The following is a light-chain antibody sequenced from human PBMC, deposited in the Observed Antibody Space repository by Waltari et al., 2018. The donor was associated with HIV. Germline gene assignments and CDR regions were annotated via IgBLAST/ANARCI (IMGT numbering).Light chain of an antibody. V-gene: IGLV2-14*01. J-gene: IGLJ2*01. CDR1: SRDVGAYHY. CDR3: SSLTTTNTLI. CDR2: EVS. Sequence: QSALTQPASVSGSPGQSITISCTGTSRDVGAYHYVSWYHQPPGTAPKLMIFEVSNRPSGISDRFSGSKSGNTASLTISGLQAEDEADYYCSSLTTTNTLIFGGGTKVTVL.